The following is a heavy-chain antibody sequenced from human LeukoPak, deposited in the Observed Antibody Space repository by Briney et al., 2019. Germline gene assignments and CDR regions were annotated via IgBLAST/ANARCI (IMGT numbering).Heavy chain of an antibody. CDR3: AREKIVVVPAAYFDY. CDR2: ISYDGSNK. J-gene: IGHJ4*02. D-gene: IGHD2-2*01. V-gene: IGHV3-30*04. Sequence: PGGSLRLSCATSGFTFSSYAMHWVRQAPGKGLEWVAVISYDGSNKYYADSVKGRFTISRDNSKNTLYLQMNSLRAEDTAVYYCAREKIVVVPAAYFDYWGQGPLVTVSS. CDR1: GFTFSSYA.